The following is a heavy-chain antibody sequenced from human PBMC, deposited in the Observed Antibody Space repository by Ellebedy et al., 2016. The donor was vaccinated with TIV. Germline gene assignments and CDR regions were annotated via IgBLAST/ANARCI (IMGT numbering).Heavy chain of an antibody. CDR1: GGSISGYY. J-gene: IGHJ4*02. D-gene: IGHD1-1*01. CDR3: ARWNEGFDY. V-gene: IGHV4-59*08. CDR2: IYYSGIT. Sequence: MPSETLSLTCTVSGGSISGYYWGRIRQPPGKGLEWIGYIYYSGITDYNPSLRSRVIISVDTSKNQLSLKLSSVTAADAAMYYCARWNEGFDYWGQGTLVTVSS.